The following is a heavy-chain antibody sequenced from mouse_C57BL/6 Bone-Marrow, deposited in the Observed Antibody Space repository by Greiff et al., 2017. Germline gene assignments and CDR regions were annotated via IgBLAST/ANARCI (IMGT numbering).Heavy chain of an antibody. V-gene: IGHV6-3*01. Sequence: EVMLVESGGGLVQPGGSMKLSCVASGFTFSNYWMNWVRQSPGKGLEWVAQIRLKSDNYATHYAESVKGRFTISRDDSKSSVYLQMNNLRAEDTGIYYCTKTQGLFDYWGQGTTLTVSS. J-gene: IGHJ2*01. CDR3: TKTQGLFDY. D-gene: IGHD3-2*02. CDR2: IRLKSDNYAT. CDR1: GFTFSNYW.